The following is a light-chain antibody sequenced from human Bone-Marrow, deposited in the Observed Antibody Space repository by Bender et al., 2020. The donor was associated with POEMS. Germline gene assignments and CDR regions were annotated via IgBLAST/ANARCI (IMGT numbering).Light chain of an antibody. CDR3: ASYTATSTV. J-gene: IGLJ1*01. Sequence: QSALTQPASVSGSPGQSITISCTGTNSDIGDYNYVSWYQQHPGRAPKLIIYDVNNRPSGVSNRFSGSQSGNTASLTISGLQPEDEADYYCASYTATSTVFGTGTKVTVL. CDR1: NSDIGDYNY. V-gene: IGLV2-14*03. CDR2: DVN.